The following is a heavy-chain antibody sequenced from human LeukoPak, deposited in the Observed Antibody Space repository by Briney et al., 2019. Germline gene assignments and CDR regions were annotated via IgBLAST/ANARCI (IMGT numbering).Heavy chain of an antibody. CDR3: ARPDIVATQYAFDI. Sequence: SETLSLTCTVSGGSISSSSYYWGRIRQPPGRGLEWFVGFYYSGSTYYNPTLQSRVTISVDTSKNQFSLKLSSVTAADTAVYYCARPDIVATQYAFDIWGEGTMVTVSS. V-gene: IGHV4-39*01. D-gene: IGHD5-12*01. CDR2: FYYSGST. CDR1: GGSISSSSYY. J-gene: IGHJ3*02.